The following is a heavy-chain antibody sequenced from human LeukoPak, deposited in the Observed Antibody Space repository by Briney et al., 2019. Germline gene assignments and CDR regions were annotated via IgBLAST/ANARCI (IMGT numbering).Heavy chain of an antibody. CDR3: ARVDRLVSYYYGMDV. D-gene: IGHD6-19*01. CDR2: MNPNSGNT. CDR1: GYTFTSYG. J-gene: IGHJ6*02. V-gene: IGHV1-8*02. Sequence: GASVKVSCKASGYTFTSYGISWVRQAPGQGLEWMGWMNPNSGNTGYAQKFQGRVTMTRNTSISTAYMELSSLRSEDTAVYYCARVDRLVSYYYGMDVWGQGTTVTVSS.